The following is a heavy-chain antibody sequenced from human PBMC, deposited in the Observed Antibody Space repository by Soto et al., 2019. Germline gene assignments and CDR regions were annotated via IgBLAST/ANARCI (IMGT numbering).Heavy chain of an antibody. CDR3: AVQLWDSGY. V-gene: IGHV3-23*01. Sequence: EVQLLQSGGRLVQPGGSLTLSCVASGFTFTHYGMAWVRQAPGKGLEWVSSISNTATNTHYADPVEGRFIISRDQSRSTVYLHMNSPRAEDTAVYYCAVQLWDSGYWGQGTLVTVSS. CDR1: GFTFTHYG. J-gene: IGHJ4*02. D-gene: IGHD5-18*01. CDR2: ISNTATNT.